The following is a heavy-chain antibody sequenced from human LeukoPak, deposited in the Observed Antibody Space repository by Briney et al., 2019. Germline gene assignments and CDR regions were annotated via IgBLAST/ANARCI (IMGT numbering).Heavy chain of an antibody. V-gene: IGHV3-30*18. CDR1: GFTLSLYG. J-gene: IGHJ4*02. D-gene: IGHD2-2*03. Sequence: GESLQISCAWSGFTLSLYGMHWVRQTPGKGLEWVAVLSYDGSNKYYADSVRGRFNISRDNSKNAMYLQMNILRAEDTAMYYCAKDGCGLTNAFDHWGQGTMVTVSS. CDR3: AKDGCGLTNAFDH. CDR2: LSYDGSNK.